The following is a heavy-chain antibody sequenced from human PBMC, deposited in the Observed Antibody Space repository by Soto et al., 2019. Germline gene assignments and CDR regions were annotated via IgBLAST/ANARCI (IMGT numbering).Heavy chain of an antibody. CDR1: GGSISSGNYY. Sequence: QVQLQESGPGLVKPSQTLSLTCTVSGGSISSGNYYWSWIRQPPGKGLEWIGFISYSGSTYYSTSLKSRVTIPVHTSKSQFSLNLSFVTAADTAVYYCATMGTPATGLYFFDYWGQGSLVTVSS. CDR2: ISYSGST. CDR3: ATMGTPATGLYFFDY. J-gene: IGHJ4*02. D-gene: IGHD2-15*01. V-gene: IGHV4-30-4*01.